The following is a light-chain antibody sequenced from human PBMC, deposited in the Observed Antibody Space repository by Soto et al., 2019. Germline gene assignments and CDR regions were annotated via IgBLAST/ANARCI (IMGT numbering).Light chain of an antibody. CDR1: QSVRSSY. CDR2: GAS. CDR3: QQYDTSPGS. Sequence: EIVLTQSPGTLSLSPGERATLSCRATQSVRSSYLAWYQHKPGQAPRLLIYGASSRSTGIPDRFSGSGSGTDFTLTISRLEPEEFAVYFCQQYDTSPGSFGPGTKVDIK. J-gene: IGKJ3*01. V-gene: IGKV3-20*01.